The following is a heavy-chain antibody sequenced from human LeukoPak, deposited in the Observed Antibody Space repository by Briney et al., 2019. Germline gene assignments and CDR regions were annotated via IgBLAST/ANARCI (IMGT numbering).Heavy chain of an antibody. J-gene: IGHJ4*02. CDR3: GYGVYPY. V-gene: IGHV3-48*01. CDR2: FGISGTI. CDR1: LFAVNTYD. D-gene: IGHD5/OR15-5a*01. Sequence: GGSLRLSCAPSLFAVNTYDMHWVRQAPGEGPQWIAYFGISGTIYYADSVRGRFPISRDSAKNSLYLQMNGVRVDDTAIYYAGYGVYPYWGQGTPVTVSS.